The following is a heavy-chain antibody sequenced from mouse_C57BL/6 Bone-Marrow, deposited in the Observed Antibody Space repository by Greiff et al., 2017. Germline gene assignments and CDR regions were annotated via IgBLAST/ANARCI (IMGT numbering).Heavy chain of an antibody. D-gene: IGHD3-1*01. CDR3: AREGALLFDY. CDR1: GYTFTDYY. V-gene: IGHV1-26*01. Sequence: EVQLQQSGPELVKPGASVKISCKASGYTFTDYYMNWVKQSHGKSLEWIGDINPNNGGTSYNQKFKGKATLTVDKSSSTAYMELRSLTSEVSAVYYCAREGALLFDYWGQGTTLTVSS. J-gene: IGHJ2*01. CDR2: INPNNGGT.